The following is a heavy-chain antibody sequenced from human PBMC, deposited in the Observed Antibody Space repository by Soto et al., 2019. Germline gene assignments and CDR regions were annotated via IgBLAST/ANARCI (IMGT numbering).Heavy chain of an antibody. CDR1: GFPVSSNY. CDR3: ARDECDGDCYSSIYGMVV. CDR2: IYSGGST. D-gene: IGHD2-21*02. Sequence: QLGWSLGLSCSASGFPVSSNYMSWVRQAPGKGLEWVSVIYSGGSTYYANSMKGRFTISRDNSKNTLYLQMNSLRAEDTAVYYCARDECDGDCYSSIYGMVVWGQGTTVTVSS. V-gene: IGHV3-53*01. J-gene: IGHJ6*02.